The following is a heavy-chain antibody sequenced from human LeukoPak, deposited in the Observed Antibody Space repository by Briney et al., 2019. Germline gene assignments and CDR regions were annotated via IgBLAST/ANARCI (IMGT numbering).Heavy chain of an antibody. D-gene: IGHD5-24*01. Sequence: GGSLRLSCAASGVTVSSNYMSWVRQAPGKGLEWVSVIYSGGSTYYADSAKGRFTISRDNSKNTLYLQMKSLRVEDTAVYYCARGVREGSLDYWGQGTLVTVSS. CDR1: GVTVSSNY. CDR2: IYSGGST. J-gene: IGHJ4*02. V-gene: IGHV3-53*01. CDR3: ARGVREGSLDY.